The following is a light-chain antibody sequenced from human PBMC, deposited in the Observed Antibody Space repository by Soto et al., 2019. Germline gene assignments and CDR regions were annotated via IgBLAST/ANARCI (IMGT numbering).Light chain of an antibody. J-gene: IGKJ1*01. CDR1: QSVSSD. CDR3: QQYNKWPRT. Sequence: EIEMTQSPATLSVSPGERATLSCRASQSVSSDLAWYHQKPGQAPRLLIYGASTRATGIPARFSGSGSGTEFTLTINSLQSEDFAVYYCQQYNKWPRTFGQGTKV. CDR2: GAS. V-gene: IGKV3-15*01.